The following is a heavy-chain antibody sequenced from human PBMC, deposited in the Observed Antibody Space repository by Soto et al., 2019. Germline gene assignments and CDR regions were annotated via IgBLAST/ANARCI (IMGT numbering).Heavy chain of an antibody. CDR2: ISGSGDFI. J-gene: IGHJ4*02. Sequence: EVQLLESGGGLVQPGGSLRLSCAASGFTFSTYAMSWVRQAPGKGLEWVSGISGSGDFIYYADSVKGRFTISRDNSKDTLYLQMKSLRAEDTAVYYWAKGNGAGAGTAHYFDYWGQGTLVTVSS. D-gene: IGHD6-13*01. V-gene: IGHV3-23*01. CDR1: GFTFSTYA. CDR3: AKGNGAGAGTAHYFDY.